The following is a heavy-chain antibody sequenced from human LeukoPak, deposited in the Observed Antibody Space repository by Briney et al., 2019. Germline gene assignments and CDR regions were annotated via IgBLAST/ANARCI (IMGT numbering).Heavy chain of an antibody. Sequence: GGSLRLSCATSGFTFSDSYMTWIRQAPGKGLEWISYISTTSTIMYYADSVKGRFTISRDNAKNSLYLQMNSLRADDTAVYYCVGVRDTSASPYFDFWGQGTLVTVSS. V-gene: IGHV3-11*01. D-gene: IGHD6-19*01. CDR3: VGVRDTSASPYFDF. CDR2: ISTTSTIM. J-gene: IGHJ4*02. CDR1: GFTFSDSY.